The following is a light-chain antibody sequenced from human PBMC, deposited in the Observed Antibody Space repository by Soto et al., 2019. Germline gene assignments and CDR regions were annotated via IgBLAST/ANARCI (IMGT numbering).Light chain of an antibody. CDR1: SSEVVGYNY. Sequence: QSVLTQPASVSGSPGQSITISCTETSSEVVGYNYVSWYQQHPGKAPKFMIYDVSNRPSGVSNRFSGSKSGNTASLTISGLQAEDEADYYCCSYTTSNTRQIVFGTGTKVTVL. V-gene: IGLV2-14*01. J-gene: IGLJ1*01. CDR2: DVS. CDR3: CSYTTSNTRQIV.